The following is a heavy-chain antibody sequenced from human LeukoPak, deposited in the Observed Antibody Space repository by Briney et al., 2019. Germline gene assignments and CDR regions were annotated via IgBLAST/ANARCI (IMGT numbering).Heavy chain of an antibody. V-gene: IGHV3-48*01. Sequence: GGSLRLSCAASGFTFSSYSMNWVRQAPGKGLEWVSYISSSSSTIYYADSVKGRFTISRDKAKNSLYLQMNNLRAEDTAVYYCAREYCSSTSCLYDYWGQGTLVTVSS. CDR1: GFTFSSYS. J-gene: IGHJ4*02. D-gene: IGHD2-2*01. CDR3: AREYCSSTSCLYDY. CDR2: ISSSSSTI.